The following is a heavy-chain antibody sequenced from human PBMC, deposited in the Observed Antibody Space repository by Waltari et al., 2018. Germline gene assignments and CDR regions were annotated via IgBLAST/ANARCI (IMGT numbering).Heavy chain of an antibody. CDR2: INPSGGST. J-gene: IGHJ3*02. Sequence: QVQLVQSGAEVKKPGASVQVSCTASGSTFTSYYMHWVRPPPGNGLEWMGIINPSGGSTSYAQKFQGRVTMTRDTSTSTVYMELSSLRSEDTAVYYCATSRTESGIVGADHAFDIWGQGTMVTVSS. CDR3: ATSRTESGIVGADHAFDI. CDR1: GSTFTSYY. V-gene: IGHV1-46*01. D-gene: IGHD1-26*01.